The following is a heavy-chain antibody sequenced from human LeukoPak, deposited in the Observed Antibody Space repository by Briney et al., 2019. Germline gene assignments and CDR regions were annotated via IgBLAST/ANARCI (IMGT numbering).Heavy chain of an antibody. V-gene: IGHV1-46*01. CDR2: INPSGGST. CDR1: GGTFSSYA. D-gene: IGHD3-16*01. CDR3: ASVPTLGELMGPFDY. J-gene: IGHJ4*02. Sequence: ASVKVSCKASGGTFSSYAISWVRQAPGQGLEWMGIINPSGGSTSYAQKFQGRVTMTRDTSTSTVYMELSSLRSEDTAVYYCASVPTLGELMGPFDYWGQGTLVTVSS.